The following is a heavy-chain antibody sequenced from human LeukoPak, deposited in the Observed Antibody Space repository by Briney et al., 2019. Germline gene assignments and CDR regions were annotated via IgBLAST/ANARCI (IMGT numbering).Heavy chain of an antibody. D-gene: IGHD3-10*01. J-gene: IGHJ2*01. V-gene: IGHV3-74*01. CDR2: INSDSRDI. CDR3: ARGKAGDDTNWFSDL. Sequence: PGGSLRLSCEASGFPFSDYWMHWVRQAPGKGLVWVSLINSDSRDIKYAASVKGRFTISRDNAKNTLYLHMNNLGAEDTAVYYCARGKAGDDTNWFSDLWGRGTLVTVSS. CDR1: GFPFSDYW.